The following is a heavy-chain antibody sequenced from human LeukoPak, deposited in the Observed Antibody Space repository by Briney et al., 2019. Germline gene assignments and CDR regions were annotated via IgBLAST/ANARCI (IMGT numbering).Heavy chain of an antibody. CDR1: GFTFSDHY. V-gene: IGHV3-72*01. Sequence: PGGSLRLSCAASGFTFSDHYMDWVRKAPGKGLEWIGRSRNKANSYTTEYAASVKARFTISRDESESSFYLQMESLKTEDTAVYYCARVNGGGYGEDYWGQGTLVTVSS. CDR2: SRNKANSYTT. D-gene: IGHD3-16*01. J-gene: IGHJ4*02. CDR3: ARVNGGGYGEDY.